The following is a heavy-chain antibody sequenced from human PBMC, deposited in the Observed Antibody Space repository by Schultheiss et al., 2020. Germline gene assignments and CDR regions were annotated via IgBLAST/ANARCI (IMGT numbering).Heavy chain of an antibody. CDR2: ISRSSSYI. CDR1: GFTFSNYR. V-gene: IGHV3-21*06. CDR3: AGLTDSDLWSGYRGGVGYGMDV. Sequence: WGSLRLSCAASGFTFSNYRMNWVRQAPGKGLEWVSSISRSSSYIFYADSVKGRFTISRDNAKNSLYLQMNSLRDEDTAVYYCAGLTDSDLWSGYRGGVGYGMDVWGTGTTVTVAS. D-gene: IGHD3-3*01. J-gene: IGHJ6*04.